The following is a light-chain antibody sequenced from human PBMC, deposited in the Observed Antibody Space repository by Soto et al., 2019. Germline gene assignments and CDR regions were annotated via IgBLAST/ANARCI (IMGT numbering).Light chain of an antibody. J-gene: IGLJ2*01. V-gene: IGLV2-14*01. CDR1: SRDVGGYNY. Sequence: QSALTQPASVSGSPGQSITISCTGTSRDVGGYNYVSWYQHHPGKTPKLMIFEVSNRPSGVSNRFSGSKSGNTASLTISGLQDEDEADYYCSSYASTSTVLFGGGTKLTVL. CDR3: SSYASTSTVL. CDR2: EVS.